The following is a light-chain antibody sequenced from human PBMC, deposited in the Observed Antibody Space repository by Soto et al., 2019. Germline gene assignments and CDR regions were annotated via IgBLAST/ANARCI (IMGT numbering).Light chain of an antibody. CDR2: AAS. CDR1: QSISSTY. V-gene: IGKV3-20*01. J-gene: IGKJ1*01. Sequence: EIVLTQSPGTLSLSPGERATLSCRASQSISSTYLAWYRQKPGQAPGLLIYAASSRATGIPDRFSGSGSGTEFTLTISRLEPEDFAVYYCQQYYASSWTFGQGTRVEIK. CDR3: QQYYASSWT.